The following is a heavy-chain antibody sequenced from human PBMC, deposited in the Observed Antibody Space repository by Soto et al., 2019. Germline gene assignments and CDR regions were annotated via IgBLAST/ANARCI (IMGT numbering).Heavy chain of an antibody. J-gene: IGHJ3*02. CDR2: TYYRSKWYN. CDR3: ARSXEDIVPMVYAILVAFDI. D-gene: IGHD2-8*01. CDR1: GDSVSSNSAA. V-gene: IGHV6-1*01. Sequence: PSQTLSLTCAISGDSVSSNSAAWNWIRQSPSRGLEWLGRTYYRSKWYNDYAVSVKSRITINPDTSKNQFSLQLNSVTPEDTAVYYCARSXEDIVPMVYAILVAFDIWGQGTMVTVSS.